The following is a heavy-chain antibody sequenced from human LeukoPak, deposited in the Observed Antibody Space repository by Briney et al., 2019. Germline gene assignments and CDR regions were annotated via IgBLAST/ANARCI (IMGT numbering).Heavy chain of an antibody. CDR2: ISGSGGST. CDR1: GFTFSSYA. CDR3: AKDQSPLDY. Sequence: GGSLTLSCAASGFTFSSYAMSWLRQAPGKGLEWVSAISGSGGSTYYADSVKGRFTISRDNSKNTLYLQMSSLRAEDTAVYYCAKDQSPLDYWGEGTLVTVSS. V-gene: IGHV3-23*01. J-gene: IGHJ4*02.